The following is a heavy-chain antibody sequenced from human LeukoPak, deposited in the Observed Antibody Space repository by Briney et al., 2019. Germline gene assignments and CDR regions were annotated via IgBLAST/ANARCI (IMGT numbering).Heavy chain of an antibody. CDR1: GFTFTNYW. Sequence: GGSLRLSCAASGFTFTNYWMSWVRQAPGKGLEWVANIKQDGREKYYVDSVKGRFTISRDNAKSTLYLQMNSLRAEDTAVYYCARVARDSSGYCFDYWGQGTLVTVST. CDR3: ARVARDSSGYCFDY. D-gene: IGHD3-22*01. J-gene: IGHJ4*02. V-gene: IGHV3-7*01. CDR2: IKQDGREK.